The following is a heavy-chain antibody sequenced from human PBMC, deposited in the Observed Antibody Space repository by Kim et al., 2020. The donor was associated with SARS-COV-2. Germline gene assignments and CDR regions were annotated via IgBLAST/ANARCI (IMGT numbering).Heavy chain of an antibody. V-gene: IGHV3-43*02. CDR3: AKDETSGYWIRGAFDI. J-gene: IGHJ3*02. CDR1: GFTFDDYS. D-gene: IGHD5-12*01. CDR2: ISGDGGST. Sequence: GGSLRLSCAASGFTFDDYSMHWVRQAPGKGLEWVSLISGDGGSTYYADSVKGRFTISRDNSKNSLYLQMNSLRTEDTALYYCAKDETSGYWIRGAFDIWGQGTMVTVSS.